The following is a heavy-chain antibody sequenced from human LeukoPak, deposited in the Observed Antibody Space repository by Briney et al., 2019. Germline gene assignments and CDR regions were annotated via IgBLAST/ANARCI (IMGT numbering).Heavy chain of an antibody. CDR1: GVTFSDYY. V-gene: IGHV3-11*01. Sequence: GGSLRLSCAASGVTFSDYYMSWIRQAPGKGLERVSYISSSGSTIYYADSVKGRFTISRDNAKNSLYLQMNSLRAEDTAVYYCARDELDYYYGMDVWGQGTTVTVSS. CDR3: ARDELDYYYGMDV. D-gene: IGHD3-10*01. J-gene: IGHJ6*02. CDR2: ISSSGSTI.